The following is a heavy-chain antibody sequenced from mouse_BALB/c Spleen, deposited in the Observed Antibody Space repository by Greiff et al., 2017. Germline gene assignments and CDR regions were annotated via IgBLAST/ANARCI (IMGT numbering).Heavy chain of an antibody. D-gene: IGHD2-10*01. V-gene: IGHV14-1*02. CDR2: IDPENGNT. CDR3: ARWETSYYGNYGDY. J-gene: IGHJ2*01. CDR1: GFNIKDYY. Sequence: EVKLVESGAELVRPGALVKLSCKASGFNIKDYYMHWVKQRPEQGLEWIGWIDPENGNTIYDPKFQGKASITADTSSNTAYLQLSSLTSEDTAVYYCARWETSYYGNYGDYWGQGTTLTVSS.